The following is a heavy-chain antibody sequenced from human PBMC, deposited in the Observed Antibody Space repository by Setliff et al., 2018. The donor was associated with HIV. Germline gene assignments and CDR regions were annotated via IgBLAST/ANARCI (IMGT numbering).Heavy chain of an antibody. Sequence: PGGSLRLSCAASGFTFSYYGVHWVRQAPGKGLDWVASILFDGTYKYYAASVKGRFTISRDNSRNTLYLQMNSLRVEDTAVYYCAKVGSSGYYEMCDYWGQGTLVTVSS. J-gene: IGHJ4*02. CDR1: GFTFSYYG. CDR3: AKVGSSGYYEMCDY. CDR2: ILFDGTYK. D-gene: IGHD5-12*01. V-gene: IGHV3-30*02.